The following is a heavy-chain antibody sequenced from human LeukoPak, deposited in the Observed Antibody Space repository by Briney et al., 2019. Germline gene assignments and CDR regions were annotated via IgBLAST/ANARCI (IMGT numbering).Heavy chain of an antibody. Sequence: PSETLSLTCAVYGGSFSGYYWSWIRKPPGKGLEWIGEINHSGSTNYNPSLKSRVTISVDTSKNQFSLKLSSVTAADTAVYYCASESGYSSWSYFDYWGQGTLVTVSS. D-gene: IGHD5-18*01. J-gene: IGHJ4*02. CDR3: ASESGYSSWSYFDY. CDR1: GGSFSGYY. V-gene: IGHV4-34*01. CDR2: INHSGST.